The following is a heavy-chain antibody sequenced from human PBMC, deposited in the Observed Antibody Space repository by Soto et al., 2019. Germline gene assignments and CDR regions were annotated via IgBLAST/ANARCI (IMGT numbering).Heavy chain of an antibody. J-gene: IGHJ5*02. CDR2: MSGGGGST. CDR3: AKIAYYDILSGSRKYNWFDP. Sequence: GALRLSCAASGFTFSSYAMSWVRQAPGKGLEWVSAMSGGGGSTYYADSVKGRFTISRDNSKNTLYLQMNSLRAEDTAVYYCAKIAYYDILSGSRKYNWFDPWGQGTLVTVSS. D-gene: IGHD3-9*01. CDR1: GFTFSSYA. V-gene: IGHV3-23*01.